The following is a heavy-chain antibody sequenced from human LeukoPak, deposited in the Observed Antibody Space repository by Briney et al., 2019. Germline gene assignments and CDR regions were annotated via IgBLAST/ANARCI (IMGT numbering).Heavy chain of an antibody. D-gene: IGHD3-22*01. J-gene: IGHJ2*01. CDR1: GGSISSYY. Sequence: PSETLSLXCTVSGGSISSYYWSWIRQPPGKGLEWIGYIYYSGSTNYNPSLKSRVTISVDTSKDQFSLKLSSVTAADTAVYYCARGWDYYDSSGYPNWYFDLWGRGTLVTVSS. V-gene: IGHV4-59*01. CDR3: ARGWDYYDSSGYPNWYFDL. CDR2: IYYSGST.